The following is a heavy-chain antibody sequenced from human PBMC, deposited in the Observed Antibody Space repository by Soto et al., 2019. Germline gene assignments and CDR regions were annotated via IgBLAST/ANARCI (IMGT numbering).Heavy chain of an antibody. V-gene: IGHV3-23*01. CDR1: GFTFRTYA. D-gene: IGHD3-10*01. J-gene: IGHJ6*02. CDR3: ASARGSGGGLDV. Sequence: EVQLLESGGGLVPPGGSLRLSCAASGFTFRTYAMAWVRQAPGKGLQWVSSITKNGDDTYYADSVNGRFTISRDNSKNTLYVQMNTLRADDTAVYYCASARGSGGGLDVWGQGTTVTVSS. CDR2: ITKNGDDT.